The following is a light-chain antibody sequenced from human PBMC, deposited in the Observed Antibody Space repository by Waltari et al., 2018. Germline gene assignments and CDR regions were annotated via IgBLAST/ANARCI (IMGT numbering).Light chain of an antibody. CDR1: QSISSQ. Sequence: EIVMTQSPATLSVSPGERATLSCRASQSISSQLAWYQQKPGQAPRLLIYGASTRATGIPARFSGSGSATEFTLTISSLQSEDFAVYFCQQYHESPPITFGPGTKVDIK. J-gene: IGKJ3*01. V-gene: IGKV3-15*01. CDR3: QQYHESPPIT. CDR2: GAS.